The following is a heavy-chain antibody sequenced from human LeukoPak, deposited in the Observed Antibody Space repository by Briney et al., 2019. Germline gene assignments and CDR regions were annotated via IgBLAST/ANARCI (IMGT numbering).Heavy chain of an antibody. V-gene: IGHV1-69*04. CDR1: GGTFSSYA. Sequence: SVKVSCKASGGTFSSYAISWVRQAPGQGLEWMGRIIPILGIANYAQKFQGRVTITADKSTSTAYMELSSLRSEDTAVYYCASSSPTTYYYYGMDVWGQGTTVTVSS. D-gene: IGHD5-12*01. J-gene: IGHJ6*02. CDR2: IIPILGIA. CDR3: ASSSPTTYYYYGMDV.